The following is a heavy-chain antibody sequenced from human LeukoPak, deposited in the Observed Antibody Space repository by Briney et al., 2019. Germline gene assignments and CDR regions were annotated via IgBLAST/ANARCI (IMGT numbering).Heavy chain of an antibody. D-gene: IGHD3-22*01. J-gene: IGHJ4*02. CDR3: ARQLGDYYDSSGFDY. V-gene: IGHV5-51*01. Sequence: GESLKISCKGSGYSFTSYWIGWVRQMPGKGLEWMGIIYPADSDTRYSPSFQGQVTISADKSISTAYLQWSSLKASDTAMYYCARQLGDYYDSSGFDYWGQGTLVTVSS. CDR2: IYPADSDT. CDR1: GYSFTSYW.